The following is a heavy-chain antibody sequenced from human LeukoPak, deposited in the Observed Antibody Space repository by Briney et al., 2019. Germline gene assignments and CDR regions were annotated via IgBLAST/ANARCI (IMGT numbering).Heavy chain of an antibody. CDR1: GYTFTSYG. J-gene: IGHJ4*02. D-gene: IGHD3-3*01. CDR3: ARNWASMGTYYDFWSGYYTGIPPFDY. V-gene: IGHV1-8*02. CDR2: MNPNSGNT. Sequence: GASVKVSCKASGYTFTSYGISWVRQAPGQGLEWMGWMNPNSGNTGYAQKFQGRVTMTRNTSISTAYMELSSLRSEDTAVYYCARNWASMGTYYDFWSGYYTGIPPFDYWGQGTLVTVSS.